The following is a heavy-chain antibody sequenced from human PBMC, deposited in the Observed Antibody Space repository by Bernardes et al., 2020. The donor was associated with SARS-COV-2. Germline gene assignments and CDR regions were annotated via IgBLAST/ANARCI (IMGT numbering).Heavy chain of an antibody. CDR3: ARADDCSGSSCYFHAFDI. D-gene: IGHD2-15*01. Sequence: GGSLRLSCAASGFNFGDYGMNWVRQAPGKGLEWVSSINWSGGIIQYADSVKGRFTISRDNAEKSLYLQMNTLRVDDTALYYCARADDCSGSSCYFHAFDIWGHGTVVIVSS. CDR1: GFNFGDYG. V-gene: IGHV3-20*04. J-gene: IGHJ3*02. CDR2: INWSGGII.